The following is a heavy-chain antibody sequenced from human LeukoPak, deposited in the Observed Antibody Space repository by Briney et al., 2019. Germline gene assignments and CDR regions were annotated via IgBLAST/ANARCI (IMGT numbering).Heavy chain of an antibody. CDR2: INTDGSST. CDR1: GFTFSSYW. CDR3: ARTVPGYFFDY. V-gene: IGHV3-74*01. J-gene: IGHJ4*02. D-gene: IGHD3-10*01. Sequence: GGSLRLSCAASGFTFSSYWMHWVRQAAGKGIVWVSRINTDGSSTSYADSVKGRFTISRDNAKNTLYLQMNSLRAEDTAVYYCARTVPGYFFDYWGQGTLVTVSS.